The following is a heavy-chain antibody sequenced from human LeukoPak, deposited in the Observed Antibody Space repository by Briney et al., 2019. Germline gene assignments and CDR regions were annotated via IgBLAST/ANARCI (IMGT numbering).Heavy chain of an antibody. Sequence: SETLSLTCTVSGDSISSYYWSWIRQPPGKGLEWIGYIYYSGSTNYKPSLKSRVTISVDTSKNQFSLKLSSVTAADMAVYYCARDHGSYVDYWGQGTLVTVSS. CDR1: GDSISSYY. D-gene: IGHD1-26*01. J-gene: IGHJ4*02. CDR2: IYYSGST. CDR3: ARDHGSYVDY. V-gene: IGHV4-59*01.